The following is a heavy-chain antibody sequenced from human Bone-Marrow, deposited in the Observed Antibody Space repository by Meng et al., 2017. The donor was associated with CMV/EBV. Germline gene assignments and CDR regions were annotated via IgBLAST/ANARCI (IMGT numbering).Heavy chain of an antibody. CDR2: ISYDGSNK. J-gene: IGHJ5*02. CDR1: GFTFSSYE. Sequence: GESLKISCAASGFTFSSYEMNWVRQAPGKGLEWVAVISYDGSNKYYADSVKGRFTISRDNSKNTLYLQMNSLRTEDTAVYYCAKESSSYNWKNWFDPWGQGTLVTVSS. V-gene: IGHV3-30*04. D-gene: IGHD1-20*01. CDR3: AKESSSYNWKNWFDP.